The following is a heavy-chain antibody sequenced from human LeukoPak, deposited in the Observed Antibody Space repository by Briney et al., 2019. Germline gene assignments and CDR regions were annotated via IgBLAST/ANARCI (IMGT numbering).Heavy chain of an antibody. Sequence: ASVKVSCKASGYTFTSYGISWVRQAPGQGLEWMGWISAYNGNTNYAQKLQGRVTMTTDTSTSTAYMELRSLRSDDTAVYYCARDVGSGSYYRIGNYYYYYMDVWGKGTTVTVSS. CDR1: GYTFTSYG. D-gene: IGHD3-10*01. J-gene: IGHJ6*03. CDR2: ISAYNGNT. V-gene: IGHV1-18*01. CDR3: ARDVGSGSYYRIGNYYYYYMDV.